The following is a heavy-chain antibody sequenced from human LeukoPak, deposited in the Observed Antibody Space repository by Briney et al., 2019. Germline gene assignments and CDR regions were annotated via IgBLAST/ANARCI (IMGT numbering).Heavy chain of an antibody. CDR3: ARGGNRGDDPYYFDY. CDR2: IYTSGTT. Sequence: SETLSLTCTVSGGSISSYYWSWIRQPAGKGLEWIGRIYTSGTTHYNPSLKSRVTMSVDTSKNQFSLQLNSVTPEDTAVYYCARGGNRGDDPYYFDYWAREPWSPSPQ. V-gene: IGHV4-4*07. J-gene: IGHJ4*02. CDR1: GGSISSYY. D-gene: IGHD3-10*01.